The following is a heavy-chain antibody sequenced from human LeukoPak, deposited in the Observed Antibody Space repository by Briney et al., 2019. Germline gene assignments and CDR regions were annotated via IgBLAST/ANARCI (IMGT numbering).Heavy chain of an antibody. J-gene: IGHJ4*02. V-gene: IGHV4-39*07. D-gene: IGHD3-22*01. CDR2: IYYSGST. CDR3: ARGETYYYDSSGYYHYFDY. CDR1: GGSISSSSYY. Sequence: PSETLSLTCTVSGGSISSSSYYWGWIRQPPGKGLEWIGSIYYSGSTYYNPSLKSRVTISVDTSKNQFSLKLSSVTAADTAVYYCARGETYYYDSSGYYHYFDYWGQGTLVTVSS.